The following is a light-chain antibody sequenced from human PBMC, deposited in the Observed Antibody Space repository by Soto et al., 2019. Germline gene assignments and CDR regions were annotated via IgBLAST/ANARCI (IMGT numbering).Light chain of an antibody. CDR2: SAS. Sequence: DIQMTQSPSSLSASVGDSVTISCRASQSISRYLNWYQQKPGKAPKLLIFSASGLQSGVPSGFSGSGSGTDYTLTISSLQPEDFATYYCQQSYRTPTFGQGTRLEIK. V-gene: IGKV1-39*01. J-gene: IGKJ5*01. CDR3: QQSYRTPT. CDR1: QSISRY.